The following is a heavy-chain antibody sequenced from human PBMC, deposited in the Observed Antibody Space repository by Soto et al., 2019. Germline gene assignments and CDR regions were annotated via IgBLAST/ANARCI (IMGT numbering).Heavy chain of an antibody. CDR1: GDSVSRNSAA. Sequence: QTLSLTCAISGDSVSRNSAARNWIRQSPSRGLEWLGRTYYRSKWHNDYAVSVRSRISIKPDTSNNEFSLQLTSVTPEDTAVYDCARQQQWPDYWGRGTVVTVSS. CDR3: ARQQQWPDY. V-gene: IGHV6-1*01. CDR2: TYYRSKWHN. D-gene: IGHD6-19*01. J-gene: IGHJ4*02.